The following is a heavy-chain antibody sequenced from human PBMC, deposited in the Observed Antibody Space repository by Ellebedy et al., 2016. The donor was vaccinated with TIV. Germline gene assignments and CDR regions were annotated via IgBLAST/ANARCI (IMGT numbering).Heavy chain of an antibody. CDR3: ARDRRSSGYYSLFDY. Sequence: SVKVSCXASGGTFSSYAISWVRQAPGQGLEWMGGIIPIFGTANYAQKFQGRVTITADESTSTAYMELSSLRSEDTAVYYCARDRRSSGYYSLFDYWGQGTLVTVSS. D-gene: IGHD3-22*01. J-gene: IGHJ4*02. CDR1: GGTFSSYA. CDR2: IIPIFGTA. V-gene: IGHV1-69*13.